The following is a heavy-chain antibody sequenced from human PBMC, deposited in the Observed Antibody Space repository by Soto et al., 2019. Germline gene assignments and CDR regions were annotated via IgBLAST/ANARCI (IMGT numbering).Heavy chain of an antibody. CDR1: GYTFTGYY. CDR3: ARSRITIFGVVSSRYYGMDV. Sequence: ASVKVSCKASGYTFTGYYMHWVRQAPGQGLEWMGWINPNSGGTNYAQKFQGWVTMTRDTSISTACMELSRLRSDDTAVYYCARSRITIFGVVSSRYYGMDVWGQGTTVTVSS. D-gene: IGHD3-3*01. V-gene: IGHV1-2*04. J-gene: IGHJ6*02. CDR2: INPNSGGT.